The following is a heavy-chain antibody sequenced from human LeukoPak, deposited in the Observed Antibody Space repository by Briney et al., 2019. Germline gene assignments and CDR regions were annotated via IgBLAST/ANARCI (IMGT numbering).Heavy chain of an antibody. D-gene: IGHD6-13*01. J-gene: IGHJ5*02. CDR1: GFTVSSNY. CDR3: ASYSSSWYGAWFDP. V-gene: IGHV3-53*01. CDR2: IHKSAIT. Sequence: GGSLRLSCAASGFTVSSNYMAWVRQAPGKGLEWVSVIHKSAITYYADTVKGRFTISRDSSKNMLYLQMNSLRAEDTAVYYCASYSSSWYGAWFDPWGQGTLVTVSS.